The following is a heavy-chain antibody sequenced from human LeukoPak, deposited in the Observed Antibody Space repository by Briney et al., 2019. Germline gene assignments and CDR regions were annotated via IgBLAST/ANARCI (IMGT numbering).Heavy chain of an antibody. J-gene: IGHJ5*02. V-gene: IGHV3-7*02. Sequence: GGSLRLSCAASGFTFSNYAMSWVRQAPGKGLEWVANINKDGSDKYYVHSVRSRFTISRDNARNSPYLQMHSLRADDTAVYSCASVPPTVTTSWFDPWGQGRLVTVSS. CDR1: GFTFSNYA. CDR3: ASVPPTVTTSWFDP. D-gene: IGHD4-17*01. CDR2: INKDGSDK.